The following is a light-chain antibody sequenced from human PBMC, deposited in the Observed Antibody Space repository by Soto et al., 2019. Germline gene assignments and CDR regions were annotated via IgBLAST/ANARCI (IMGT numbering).Light chain of an antibody. Sequence: EIVLTQSPGTLSLSPGERATLSCRASQSVSSTYLAWYQQKPGQAPRLLIYDASSRATGIPDRFSGSGSGTDFDLTLSRLEPEDFAVYYCQQYGSSPPWTFGQGTKVEIK. J-gene: IGKJ1*01. CDR2: DAS. CDR1: QSVSSTY. V-gene: IGKV3-20*01. CDR3: QQYGSSPPWT.